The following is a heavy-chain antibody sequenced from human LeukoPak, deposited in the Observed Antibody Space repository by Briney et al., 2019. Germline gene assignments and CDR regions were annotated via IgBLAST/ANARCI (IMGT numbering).Heavy chain of an antibody. CDR2: VDPEDGRT. V-gene: IGHV1-69-2*01. J-gene: IGHJ3*02. CDR1: GITFIDYH. Sequence: ASVKVSCKAPGITFIDYHMHSAQHAPGKGLERMGHVDPEDGRTQYAQKFQGRLTITADTSTNTTYMQLTNLTSEDTAVYYCATGAPDIWGQGTMVIVS. CDR3: ATGAPDI.